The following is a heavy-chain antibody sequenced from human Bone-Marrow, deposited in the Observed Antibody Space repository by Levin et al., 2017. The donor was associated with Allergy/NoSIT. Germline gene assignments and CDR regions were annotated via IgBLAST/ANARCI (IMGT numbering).Heavy chain of an antibody. CDR1: GFTFSSYG. J-gene: IGHJ3*02. CDR3: ARDLPLRWPSPADAFDI. CDR2: IWYDGSNK. V-gene: IGHV3-33*01. D-gene: IGHD4-23*01. Sequence: QTGGSLRLSCAASGFTFSSYGMHWVRQAPGKGLEWVAVIWYDGSNKYYADSVKGRFTISRDNSKNTLYLQMNSLRAEDTAVYYCARDLPLRWPSPADAFDIWGQGTMVTVSS.